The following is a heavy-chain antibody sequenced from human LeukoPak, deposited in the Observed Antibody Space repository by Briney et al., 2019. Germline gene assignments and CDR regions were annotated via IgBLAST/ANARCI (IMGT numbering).Heavy chain of an antibody. Sequence: KPGESLKISCKGSGYRFTSYWIGWVRQMPGKGLEWMGIIYPGDSDTRYSPSFQGQVTISADKSISTAYLQWSSLKASDTAMYYCARRQYSSSWSSDAFDIWGQGTMVTVSS. CDR2: IYPGDSDT. CDR1: GYRFTSYW. V-gene: IGHV5-51*03. J-gene: IGHJ3*02. CDR3: ARRQYSSSWSSDAFDI. D-gene: IGHD6-13*01.